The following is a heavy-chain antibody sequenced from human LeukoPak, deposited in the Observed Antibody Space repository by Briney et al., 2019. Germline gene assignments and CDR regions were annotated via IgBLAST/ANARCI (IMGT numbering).Heavy chain of an antibody. CDR1: GFTFSRYW. CDR2: ISPDGSTT. Sequence: PGGSLRLSCAASGFTFSRYWMHWVRQAPGKGLMWVSRISPDGSTTLYADSVKGRFTISRDNSKNTLYLQMNSLRAEDTAVYYCAKIRQKAIAAAGCDYWGQGTLVTVSS. CDR3: AKIRQKAIAAAGCDY. D-gene: IGHD6-13*01. V-gene: IGHV3-74*03. J-gene: IGHJ4*02.